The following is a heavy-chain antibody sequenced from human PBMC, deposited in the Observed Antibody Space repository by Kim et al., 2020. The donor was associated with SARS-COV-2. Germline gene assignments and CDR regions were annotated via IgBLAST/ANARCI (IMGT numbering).Heavy chain of an antibody. V-gene: IGHV3-23*01. D-gene: IGHD1-26*01. J-gene: IGHJ4*02. CDR3: AKDPLVGALDYYFDY. Sequence: DSGKGRFTVSRDNSKNTLYVQMNSLRAEDTAVYYCAKDPLVGALDYYFDYWGQGALVTVSS.